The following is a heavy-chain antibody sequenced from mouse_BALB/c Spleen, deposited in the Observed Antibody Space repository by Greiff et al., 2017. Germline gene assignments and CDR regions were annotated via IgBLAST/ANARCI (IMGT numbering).Heavy chain of an antibody. V-gene: IGHV1S29*02. Sequence: EVQLQQSGPELVKPGASVKISCKASGYTFTDYNMHWVKQSHGKSLEWIGYIYPYNGGTVYNQKFKSKATLTVDNSSSTAYMELRSLTSEDSAVYCCARIYRYDFYYAMDYWGQGASGTVCS. D-gene: IGHD2-14*01. CDR3: ARIYRYDFYYAMDY. CDR2: IYPYNGGT. CDR1: GYTFTDYN. J-gene: IGHJ4*01.